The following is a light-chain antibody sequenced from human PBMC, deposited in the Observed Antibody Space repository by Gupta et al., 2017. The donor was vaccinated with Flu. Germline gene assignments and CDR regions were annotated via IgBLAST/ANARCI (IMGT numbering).Light chain of an antibody. CDR1: TSNLGAGYD. CDR2: GNN. CDR3: QSYDNSLSGSKV. V-gene: IGLV1-40*01. Sequence: FVLSQPPSVSGPPGHRVTISCTVRTSNLGAGYDVHWYQQVPGRAPKRLIFGNNNRPSGVADRFSGSKSGTSASLAIAGLQAEDEADYYCQSYDNSLSGSKVFGGGTKLTVL. J-gene: IGLJ3*02.